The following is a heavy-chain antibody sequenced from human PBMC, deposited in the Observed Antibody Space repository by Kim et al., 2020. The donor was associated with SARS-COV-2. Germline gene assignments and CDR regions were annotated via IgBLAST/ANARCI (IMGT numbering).Heavy chain of an antibody. D-gene: IGHD3-3*01. CDR3: ARDGSYYDFWSATGYVTDV. V-gene: IGHV3-66*01. J-gene: IGHJ6*04. CDR2: IYSGGST. CDR1: GFTVSSNY. Sequence: GGSLRLSCAASGFTVSSNYMSWVRQAPGKGLEWVSVIYSGGSTYYADSVKGRFTISRDNSKNTLYLQMNSLRAEDTAVYYCARDGSYYDFWSATGYVTDVWGKGTTVTVSS.